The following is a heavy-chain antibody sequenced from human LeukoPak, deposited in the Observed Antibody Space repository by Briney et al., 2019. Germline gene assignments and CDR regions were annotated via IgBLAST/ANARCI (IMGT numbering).Heavy chain of an antibody. Sequence: GGSLRLSCAAYGFTFSSYAMSWVRQAPGKGMEWVSAISGSGGSTYYADSVKGRFTISRDNSKNTLYLQMNSLRAEDTAVYYCAKPATLRGPRYYDSNPYPVWYFDYWGQGTLVTVSS. J-gene: IGHJ4*02. CDR3: AKPATLRGPRYYDSNPYPVWYFDY. CDR1: GFTFSSYA. CDR2: ISGSGGST. V-gene: IGHV3-23*01. D-gene: IGHD3-22*01.